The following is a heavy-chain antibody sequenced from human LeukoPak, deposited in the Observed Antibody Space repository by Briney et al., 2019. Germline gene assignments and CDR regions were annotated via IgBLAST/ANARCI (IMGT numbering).Heavy chain of an antibody. Sequence: ASVKVSCKASGGTFSSYAISWVRQAPGQGLEWMGRIIPILGIANYAQKFQGRVTITADKSTSTAYMGLSSLRSEDTAVYYCARDADDFWSGYYEGYYFDYWGQGTLVTVSS. D-gene: IGHD3-3*01. CDR2: IIPILGIA. CDR1: GGTFSSYA. J-gene: IGHJ4*02. V-gene: IGHV1-69*04. CDR3: ARDADDFWSGYYEGYYFDY.